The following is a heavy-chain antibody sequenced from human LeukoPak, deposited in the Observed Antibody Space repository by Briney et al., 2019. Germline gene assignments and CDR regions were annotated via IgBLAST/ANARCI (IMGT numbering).Heavy chain of an antibody. Sequence: PSESLSLTCVLYGGSFSGYYWSWIRQPPGKGLEWIGEINHSGSTNYNPSLKSRVTISVDTSKTQYSLKLSSVTAADAAVYYCARGSRWLVLRPRLFDYWGQGTLVTVSS. D-gene: IGHD3-22*01. V-gene: IGHV4-34*01. CDR3: ARGSRWLVLRPRLFDY. J-gene: IGHJ4*02. CDR2: INHSGST. CDR1: GGSFSGYY.